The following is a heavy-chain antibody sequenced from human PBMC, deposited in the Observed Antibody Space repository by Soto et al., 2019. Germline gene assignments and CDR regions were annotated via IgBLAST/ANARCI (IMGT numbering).Heavy chain of an antibody. CDR1: GYTFTNYY. CDR2: IDGDSGDT. V-gene: IGHV1-2*04. Sequence: QAQLVQSGAEVKKPGASVKVSCKASGYTFTNYYIHWVRQAPGQGLEWMGWIDGDSGDTKDAQKFQGWVTMTRDTSINTAYMELSRLTSDDTAVYYCARTPNNGRAGVYGMDVWGQGTTVTVSS. CDR3: ARTPNNGRAGVYGMDV. J-gene: IGHJ6*02. D-gene: IGHD2-8*01.